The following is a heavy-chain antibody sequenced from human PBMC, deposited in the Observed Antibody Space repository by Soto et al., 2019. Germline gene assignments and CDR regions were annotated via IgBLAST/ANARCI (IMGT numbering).Heavy chain of an antibody. V-gene: IGHV1-69*13. CDR3: ARLLLEGSGSYYNGNWFDP. J-gene: IGHJ5*02. CDR1: GGTFSSYA. CDR2: IIPIFGTA. Sequence: SVKVSCKASGGTFSSYAISWVRQAPGQGLEWMGGIIPIFGTANYAQKFQGRVTITADESTSTAYMELSSLRSEDTAVYYCARLLLEGSGSYYNGNWFDPWGQGTLVTVSS. D-gene: IGHD3-10*01.